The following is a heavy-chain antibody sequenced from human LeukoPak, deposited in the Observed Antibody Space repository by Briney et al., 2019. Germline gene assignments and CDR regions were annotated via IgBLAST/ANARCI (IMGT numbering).Heavy chain of an antibody. CDR3: ARDGIAAVDFDY. CDR2: VNGDGSST. CDR1: GFTFSTYW. D-gene: IGHD6-13*01. J-gene: IGHJ4*02. Sequence: PGGSLRLSCAASGFTFSTYWVHWVRQAPGKGLVWVSRVNGDGSSTNYADSVKGRFTISRDNAKNTLYLQMNSLRAEDTAVYYCARDGIAAVDFDYWGQGILVTVSP. V-gene: IGHV3-74*01.